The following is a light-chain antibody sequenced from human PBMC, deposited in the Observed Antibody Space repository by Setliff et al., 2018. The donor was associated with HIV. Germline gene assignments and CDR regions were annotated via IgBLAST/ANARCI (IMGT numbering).Light chain of an antibody. Sequence: QSVLTQPASVSGSPGQSITISCTGTSSDVGAHNYVSWYQQHPGKAPKLIIYEVSNRPSGVSNRFSGSKSGNTASLTISGLQAEDEADHYCSSYAGSSSYIFGSETKVTVL. V-gene: IGLV2-14*01. CDR3: SSYAGSSSYI. J-gene: IGLJ1*01. CDR1: SSDVGAHNY. CDR2: EVS.